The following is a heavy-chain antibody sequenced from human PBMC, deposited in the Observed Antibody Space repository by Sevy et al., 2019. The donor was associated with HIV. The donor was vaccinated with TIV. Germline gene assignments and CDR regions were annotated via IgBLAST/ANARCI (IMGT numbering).Heavy chain of an antibody. CDR3: ARDWQQLVPNYYYYYGMDV. J-gene: IGHJ6*02. CDR1: GYTFTSYG. D-gene: IGHD6-13*01. Sequence: ASVKVSCKASGYTFTSYGISWVRQAPGQGLEWMGWISAYNGNKNYAQTLQGRVTMTTDTSTSTAYMELRSLRSDDTAVYYCARDWQQLVPNYYYYYGMDVWGQGTTVTVSS. V-gene: IGHV1-18*01. CDR2: ISAYNGNK.